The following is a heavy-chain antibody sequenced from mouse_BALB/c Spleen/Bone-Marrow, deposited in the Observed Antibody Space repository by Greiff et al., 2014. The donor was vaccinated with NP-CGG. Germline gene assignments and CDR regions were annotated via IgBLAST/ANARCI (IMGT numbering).Heavy chain of an antibody. CDR2: LNPSNGHT. V-gene: IGHV1S81*02. D-gene: IGHD2-4*01. J-gene: IGHJ2*01. Sequence: QVQLHQSGAELLKPGTSVKLPCKASGYTFTRYWMHWVKQRPGQGLEWIGELNPSNGHTNYNGKFKNKATVTVDKSSSTAYMQLSSLTSEDSAVYYCARMITTRGFDYWGQGTTLTVSS. CDR3: ARMITTRGFDY. CDR1: GYTFTRYW.